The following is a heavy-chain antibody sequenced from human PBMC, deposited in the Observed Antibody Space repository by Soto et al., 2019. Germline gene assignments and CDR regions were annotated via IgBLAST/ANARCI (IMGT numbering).Heavy chain of an antibody. J-gene: IGHJ6*03. CDR3: TIMVRGVRNYYYYYYMDV. Sequence: SLILSCRASGFTFGDYSMSWFRQAPGKGLEWVGFIRSKAYGGTTEYAASVKGRFTISRDDSKSIAYLQMNSLRTEDTAVYYCTIMVRGVRNYYYYYYMDVWGKGTTVTVSS. V-gene: IGHV3-49*03. CDR2: IRSKAYGGTT. D-gene: IGHD3-10*01. CDR1: GFTFGDYS.